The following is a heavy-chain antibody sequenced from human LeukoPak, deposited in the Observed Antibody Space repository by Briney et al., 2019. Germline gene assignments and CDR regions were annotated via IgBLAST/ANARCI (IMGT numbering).Heavy chain of an antibody. CDR2: LYYGETN. J-gene: IGHJ4*02. D-gene: IGHD3-10*01. Sequence: SETLSLTCTVAGGSITTRGFYWAWIRRPPGKGLEWIGSLYYGETNHYNPSLKRRVSISGGTSKNQFSLELASVTAADTATYYCARPSHSPSGSPFWGQGTQVTVSS. CDR1: GGSITTRGFY. V-gene: IGHV4-39*01. CDR3: ARPSHSPSGSPF.